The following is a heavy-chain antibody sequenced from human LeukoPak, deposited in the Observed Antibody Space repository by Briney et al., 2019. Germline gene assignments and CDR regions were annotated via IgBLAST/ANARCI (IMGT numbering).Heavy chain of an antibody. J-gene: IGHJ6*03. CDR1: GYTFTSYG. CDR2: ISAYNGNT. V-gene: IGHV1-18*01. CDR3: ARDPWITIIHPNPYRSGYYYYLDV. Sequence: GASVKVSCKASGYTFTSYGISWVRQAPGQGLEWMGWISAYNGNTNYAQKLQGRVTMTTDTSTSTAYMELRSLRSDDTAVYYCARDPWITIIHPNPYRSGYYYYLDVWGKGTTVTVSS. D-gene: IGHD3-10*01.